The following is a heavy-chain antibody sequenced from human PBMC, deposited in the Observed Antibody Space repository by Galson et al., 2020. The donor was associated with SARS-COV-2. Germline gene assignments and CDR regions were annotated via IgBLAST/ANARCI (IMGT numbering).Heavy chain of an antibody. CDR2: IYYSGST. CDR1: GGSISSYY. D-gene: IGHD3-9*01. CDR3: ARVRYFDWYLQD. Sequence: SETLSLTCTVSGGSISSYYWSWIRQPPGKGLEWIGYIYYSGSTNYNPSLKSRVTISVDTSKNQFSLKLSSVTAADTAVYYCARVRYFDWYLQDWGQGTLVTVSS. V-gene: IGHV4-59*13. J-gene: IGHJ4*02.